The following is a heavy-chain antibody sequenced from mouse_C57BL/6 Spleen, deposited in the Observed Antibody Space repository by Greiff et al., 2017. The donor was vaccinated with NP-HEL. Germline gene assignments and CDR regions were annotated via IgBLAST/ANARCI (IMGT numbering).Heavy chain of an antibody. D-gene: IGHD2-4*01. CDR2: ISSGSSTI. CDR1: GFTFSDYG. V-gene: IGHV5-17*01. CDR3: ARYYDYAFDY. Sequence: EVKLMESGGGLVKPGGSLKLSCAASGFTFSDYGMHWVRQAPEKGLEWVAYISSGSSTIYYADTVKGRFTISRDNAKNTLFLQMTSLRSEDTAMYYCARYYDYAFDYWGQGTTLTVSS. J-gene: IGHJ2*01.